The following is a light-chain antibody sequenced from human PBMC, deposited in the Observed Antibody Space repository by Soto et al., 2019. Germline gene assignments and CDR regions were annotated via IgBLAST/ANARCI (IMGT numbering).Light chain of an antibody. CDR1: QGVSNY. J-gene: IGKJ1*01. V-gene: IGKV1-27*01. CDR2: AAS. CDR3: QKYNSAPPT. Sequence: DIQMTQSPSSLAASVGGRVTITWRADQGVSNYLAWYQQKPGKYPMLLISAASTLQSGVSSRFSGSGSGTDFTLTISSLQTEALATYYCQKYNSAPPTFGQGTKVDIK.